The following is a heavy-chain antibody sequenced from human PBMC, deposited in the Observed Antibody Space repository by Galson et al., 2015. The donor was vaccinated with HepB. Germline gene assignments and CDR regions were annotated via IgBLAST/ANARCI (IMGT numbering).Heavy chain of an antibody. CDR2: ISYDGSNK. D-gene: IGHD3-3*01. J-gene: IGHJ6*02. CDR1: GFTFSSYG. CDR3: AKVGDRHNYDFWSGSWYYGMDV. V-gene: IGHV3-30*18. Sequence: SLRLSCAASGFTFSSYGMHWVRQAPGKGLEWVAVISYDGSNKYYADSVKGRFTISRDNSKNTLYLQMNSLRAEDTAVYYCAKVGDRHNYDFWSGSWYYGMDVWGQGTTVTVSS.